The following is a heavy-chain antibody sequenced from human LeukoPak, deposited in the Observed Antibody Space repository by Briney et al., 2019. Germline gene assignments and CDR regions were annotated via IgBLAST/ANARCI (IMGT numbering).Heavy chain of an antibody. CDR1: GYTFTSYG. CDR2: ISAYNGNT. CDR3: ARGVLERRTYYYYYYMDV. V-gene: IGHV1-18*01. Sequence: ASVKVSCKASGYTFTSYGISWVRQAPGQGLEWMGWISAYNGNTNYAQKLQGRVTMTTDTSTSTAYMELRSLRSDDTAVYYCARGVLERRTYYYYYYMDVWGEGTTVTVSS. J-gene: IGHJ6*03. D-gene: IGHD1-1*01.